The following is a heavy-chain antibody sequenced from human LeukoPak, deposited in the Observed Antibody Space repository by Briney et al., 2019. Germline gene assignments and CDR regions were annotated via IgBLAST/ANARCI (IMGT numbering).Heavy chain of an antibody. J-gene: IGHJ5*02. CDR2: INHSGST. D-gene: IGHD3-3*01. CDR1: GGSISSSSYY. Sequence: PSETLSLTCTVSGGSISSSSYYWGWIRQPPGKGLEWIGEINHSGSTNYNPSLKSRVTISVDTSKNQFSLKLSSVTAADTAVYYCARGGVTYDFWSGSFLTYNWFDPWGQGTLVTVSS. V-gene: IGHV4-39*07. CDR3: ARGGVTYDFWSGSFLTYNWFDP.